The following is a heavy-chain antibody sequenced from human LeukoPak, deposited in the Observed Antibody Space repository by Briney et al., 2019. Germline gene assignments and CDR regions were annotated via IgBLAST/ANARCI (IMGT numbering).Heavy chain of an antibody. V-gene: IGHV4-38-2*02. CDR1: GYSISSGYY. CDR3: AREVIAAAGTLDWFDP. D-gene: IGHD6-13*01. CDR2: IYHSGST. J-gene: IGHJ5*02. Sequence: PSETLSLTCTVSGYSISSGYYWGWIRQPPGKGLEWIGSIYHSGSTYYNPSLKSRVTISVDTSKNQFSQKLSSVTAADTAVYYCAREVIAAAGTLDWFDPWGQGTLVTVSS.